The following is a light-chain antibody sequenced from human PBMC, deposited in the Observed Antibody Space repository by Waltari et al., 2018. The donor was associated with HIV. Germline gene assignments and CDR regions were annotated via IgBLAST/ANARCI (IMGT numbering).Light chain of an antibody. CDR2: EDS. CDR1: ALPKNY. J-gene: IGLJ2*01. CDR3: YSTDNSGHHRV. Sequence: SYELTQPPSVAVSPGQTARITCTGDALPKNYASWYQPKSGQAPVLVIYEDSKRPSGFPERFSGSSSGTTATLTISGAQVEDEADYYCYSTDNSGHHRVFGTGTKLTVL. V-gene: IGLV3-10*01.